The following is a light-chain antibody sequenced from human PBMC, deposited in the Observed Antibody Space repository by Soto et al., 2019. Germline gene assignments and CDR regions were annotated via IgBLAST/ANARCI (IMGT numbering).Light chain of an antibody. CDR2: GAS. CDR1: QSVSSSY. CDR3: QQYGSSPPIT. J-gene: IGKJ5*01. Sequence: EIELTQSPGTLSFSPLERVTLXCRTRQSVSSSYLAWYQQKPGQAPRLLIYGASSRATGIPDRFSGSGSGTDFTLTISRLEPEDFAVYYCQQYGSSPPITFGQGTRLEIK. V-gene: IGKV3-20*01.